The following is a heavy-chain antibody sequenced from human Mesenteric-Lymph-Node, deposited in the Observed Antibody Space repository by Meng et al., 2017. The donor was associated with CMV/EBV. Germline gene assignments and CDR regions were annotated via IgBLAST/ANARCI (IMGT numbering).Heavy chain of an antibody. CDR2: INHSGST. J-gene: IGHJ4*02. CDR1: GGSFSGYY. Sequence: SETLSLTCAVYGGSFSGYYWSWIRQPPGKGLEWIGEINHSGSTNYNPSLKSRVTISVDTSKNQFSLKLSSVTAADTAVYYCARGVGAHDYWGQGTLVTVSS. CDR3: ARGVGAHDY. D-gene: IGHD1-26*01. V-gene: IGHV4-34*01.